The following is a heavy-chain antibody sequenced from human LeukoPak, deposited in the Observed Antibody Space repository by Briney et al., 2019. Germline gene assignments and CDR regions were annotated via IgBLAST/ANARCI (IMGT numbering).Heavy chain of an antibody. V-gene: IGHV1-18*01. Sequence: ASVKVSSKASGYTFTSYGISWVRQAPGQGLEWMGWISAYNGNTNYAQKLQGRVSMTTDTSTSTAYMELRSLRSDDTAVYYCARLGPRNWGYYYYYMDVWGKGTTVTVSS. D-gene: IGHD7-27*01. CDR1: GYTFTSYG. CDR2: ISAYNGNT. J-gene: IGHJ6*03. CDR3: ARLGPRNWGYYYYYMDV.